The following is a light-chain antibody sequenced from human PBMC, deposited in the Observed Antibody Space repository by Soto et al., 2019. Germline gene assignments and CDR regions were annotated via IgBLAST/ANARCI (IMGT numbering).Light chain of an antibody. V-gene: IGLV1-40*01. CDR1: SSNIGAGYD. CDR2: GNS. Sequence: QSVLTQPPSVSGAPGQRVTISCTGTSSNIGAGYDVLWYQQLPGTAPKLLIYGNSNRPSGVPDRFSGSKSGTSASLAITGLQAEDVADYYCQSYDSSMRVVFGGGTKLTVL. J-gene: IGLJ2*01. CDR3: QSYDSSMRVV.